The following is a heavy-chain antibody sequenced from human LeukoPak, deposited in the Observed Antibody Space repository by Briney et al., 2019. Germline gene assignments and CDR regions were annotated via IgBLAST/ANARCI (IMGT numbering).Heavy chain of an antibody. CDR1: GFTFSSYG. CDR3: ARDAKAVAGDFDY. D-gene: IGHD6-19*01. J-gene: IGHJ4*02. V-gene: IGHV3-30*02. Sequence: GGSLRLSCGASGFTFSSYGMHWVRQGPGKGLEWVAFIRHDGSKKYHADSVKGRFTISRDNSKNTLYLQMNSLRAEDTAVYYCARDAKAVAGDFDYWGQGTLVTVSS. CDR2: IRHDGSKK.